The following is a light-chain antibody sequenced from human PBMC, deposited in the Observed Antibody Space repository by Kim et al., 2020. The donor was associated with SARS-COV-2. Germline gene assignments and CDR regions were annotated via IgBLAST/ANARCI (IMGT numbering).Light chain of an antibody. CDR2: KAS. CDR3: QQYSSGSGTT. J-gene: IGKJ2*01. V-gene: IGKV1-5*03. Sequence: ASVGDTVTITCRASQSISKWLAWYQQKPGKAPNLLVYKASTLESGVPSRFSGSGSGTEFTLTISSLQPDDFATYFCQQYSSGSGTTFGQGTKLEI. CDR1: QSISKW.